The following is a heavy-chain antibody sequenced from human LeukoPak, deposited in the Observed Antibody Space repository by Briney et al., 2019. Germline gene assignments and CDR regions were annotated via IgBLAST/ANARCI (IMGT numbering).Heavy chain of an antibody. V-gene: IGHV3-21*01. CDR2: ISSSSSYI. CDR1: GFTFSSYS. Sequence: PGGSLRLSCAASGFTFSSYSMNWVRQAPGKGLEWVSSISSSSSYIYYADSVKGRFTISRDNAKNSLYLQMNSLRAEDTAVYYCVNQGGSGSYPPYFDYWGQGTLVTVSS. J-gene: IGHJ4*02. CDR3: VNQGGSGSYPPYFDY. D-gene: IGHD3-10*01.